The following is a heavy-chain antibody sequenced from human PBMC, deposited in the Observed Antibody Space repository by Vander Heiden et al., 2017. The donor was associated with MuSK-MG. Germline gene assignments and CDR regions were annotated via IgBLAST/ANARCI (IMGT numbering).Heavy chain of an antibody. J-gene: IGHJ3*02. D-gene: IGHD4-17*01. Sequence: ESGPGLVKPSETLSLTCAVSGYSISSGYYWGWIRQPPGKGLEWIGSIYHSGSTYYNPSLKSRVTISVDTSKNQFSLKLSSVTAAETAVYYCARLGGRYGGNSVDIWGQGTMVTVSS. CDR2: IYHSGST. CDR3: ARLGGRYGGNSVDI. CDR1: GYSISSGYY. V-gene: IGHV4-38-2*01.